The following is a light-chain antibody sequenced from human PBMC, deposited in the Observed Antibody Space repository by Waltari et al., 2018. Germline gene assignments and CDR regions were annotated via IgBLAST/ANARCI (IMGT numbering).Light chain of an antibody. V-gene: IGKV3-11*01. CDR2: DAS. CDR3: QHRANRPPWT. CDR1: RTVNNF. Sequence: EIVMTQSPATLSLSPGETATLSCRASRTVNNFLVWYQQKPGQAPRLVIYDASYRASGIPARFSGSGSGTDFTLTISSLEPEDFAVYYCQHRANRPPWTFGQGTKVE. J-gene: IGKJ1*01.